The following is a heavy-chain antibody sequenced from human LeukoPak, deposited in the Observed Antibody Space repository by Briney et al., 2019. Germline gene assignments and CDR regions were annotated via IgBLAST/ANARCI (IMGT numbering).Heavy chain of an antibody. J-gene: IGHJ4*02. CDR2: ISGSGGST. Sequence: GGSLRLSCAAAGFTFSSYAMNWVRQAPGKGLEWVSVISGSGGSTYYADSVKGRFTISRDNAKNSLYLQMNSLRAEDTAVYYCARDFGYYDSSGRRYCFDYWGQGTLVTVSS. V-gene: IGHV3-23*01. D-gene: IGHD3-22*01. CDR3: ARDFGYYDSSGRRYCFDY. CDR1: GFTFSSYA.